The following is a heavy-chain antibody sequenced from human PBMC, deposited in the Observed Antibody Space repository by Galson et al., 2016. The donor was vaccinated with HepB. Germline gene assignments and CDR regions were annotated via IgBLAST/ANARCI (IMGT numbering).Heavy chain of an antibody. Sequence: SVKVSCKASGYPFSSYDINWVRQATGQGLEWMGSMNPKNGDTRYALKFQGRVTVTRNTSLDTAYMELNSLRSEDTAVYYCARCYSDFGSYYYYYYGMDVWGQGTTVTVSS. V-gene: IGHV1-8*01. D-gene: IGHD3-3*01. CDR3: ARCYSDFGSYYYYYYGMDV. CDR1: GYPFSSYD. J-gene: IGHJ6*02. CDR2: MNPKNGDT.